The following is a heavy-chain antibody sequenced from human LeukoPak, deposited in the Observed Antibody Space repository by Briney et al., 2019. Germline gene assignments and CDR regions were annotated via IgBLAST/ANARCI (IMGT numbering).Heavy chain of an antibody. CDR2: ISSNGAST. CDR3: AKRGSVGTLGHFDY. V-gene: IGHV3-23*01. J-gene: IGHJ4*02. D-gene: IGHD6-13*01. CDR1: GFTFSSYA. Sequence: GGSLRLSCAASGFTFSSYAMSWVRQAPGKGLKWVSGISSNGASTYYVDSVKGRFTISRDNSKNTLFLQMNSLRAEDTAVYYCAKRGSVGTLGHFDYWGQGTLVTVTS.